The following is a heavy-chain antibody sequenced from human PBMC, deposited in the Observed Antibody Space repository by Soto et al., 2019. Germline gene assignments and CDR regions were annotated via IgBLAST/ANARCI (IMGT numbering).Heavy chain of an antibody. CDR3: ARQAHPNHYYVDV. V-gene: IGHV4-4*09. CDR1: DGSSSGYY. Sequence: SETLSLTCTVSDGSSSGYYWSWIRQPPGKAVEWIGNIFSTGTINYNPSLKSRVTISVDTSKDQFSLKLSFVTAADTALYYCARQAHPNHYYVDVWGRGTTVTVSS. CDR2: IFSTGTI. J-gene: IGHJ6*03. D-gene: IGHD7-27*01.